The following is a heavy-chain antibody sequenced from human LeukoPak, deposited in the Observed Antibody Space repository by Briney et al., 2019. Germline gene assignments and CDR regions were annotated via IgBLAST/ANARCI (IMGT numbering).Heavy chain of an antibody. CDR1: GFTFSSYA. CDR2: ISYDGSNK. D-gene: IGHD3-10*01. CDR3: AKEDYNGPGNYFTD. Sequence: PGRSLRLSCAASGFTFSSYAMHWVRQAPGKGLEWVAVISYDGSNKYYADSVKGRFTISRDNSKNTVYLQMNSLRPEDTAMYYCAKEDYNGPGNYFTDWGQGTLVTVSS. J-gene: IGHJ4*02. V-gene: IGHV3-30-3*01.